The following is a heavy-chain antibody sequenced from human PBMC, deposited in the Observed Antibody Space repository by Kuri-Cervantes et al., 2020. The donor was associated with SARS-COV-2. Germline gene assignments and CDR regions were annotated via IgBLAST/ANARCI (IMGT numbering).Heavy chain of an antibody. J-gene: IGHJ3*02. CDR1: GFTFSSYW. D-gene: IGHD6-6*01. V-gene: IGHV3-7*01. Sequence: GESLKISCAASGFTFSSYWMSWVRQAPGKGLEWVANIKQGGSEKYYVDSVKGRFTISRDNAKNSPYLQMNSLRAEDTAVYYCARVSSSSSPAFDIWGQGTMVTVSS. CDR3: ARVSSSSSPAFDI. CDR2: IKQGGSEK.